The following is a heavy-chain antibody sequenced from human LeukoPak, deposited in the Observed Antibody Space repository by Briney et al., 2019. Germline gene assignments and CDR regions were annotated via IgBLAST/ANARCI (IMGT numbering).Heavy chain of an antibody. J-gene: IGHJ4*02. CDR3: ARDRLHYVEYEKTFDY. CDR1: GFTFSSYE. V-gene: IGHV3-48*03. CDR2: IISSSTI. D-gene: IGHD4-17*01. Sequence: GGSLRLSRAASGFTFSSYEMNWVRQAPGKGLEWVSYIISSSTIYYADSVKGRFTISRDNAKNSLYLQMNSLRAEDTAVYYCARDRLHYVEYEKTFDYWGQGTLVTVSS.